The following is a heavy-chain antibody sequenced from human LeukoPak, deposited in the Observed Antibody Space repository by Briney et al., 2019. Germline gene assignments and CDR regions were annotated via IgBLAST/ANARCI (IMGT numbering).Heavy chain of an antibody. J-gene: IGHJ5*02. V-gene: IGHV4-34*01. Sequence: SETLSLTCTVSGGSISSYYWSWIRQPPGKGLEWIGEINHSGSTNYNPSLKSRVTISVDTSKNQFSLKLSSVTAADTAVYYCASPSLSEDGWFDPWGQGTLVTVSS. CDR2: INHSGST. CDR1: GGSISSYY. CDR3: ASPSLSEDGWFDP. D-gene: IGHD2-15*01.